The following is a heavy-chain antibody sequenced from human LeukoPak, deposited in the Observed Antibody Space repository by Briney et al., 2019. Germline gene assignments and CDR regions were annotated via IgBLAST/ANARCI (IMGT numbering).Heavy chain of an antibody. Sequence: GGSLRLSCAASGFTFSSYAMSWVRQAPGKGLEWVSAISGSGGSTYYADSVKGRFTISRDNSKNTLYLQMNSLRAEDTAVYYCAKEEGSYDFWTGYSPDYFDYWGQGTLVTVSS. D-gene: IGHD3-3*01. V-gene: IGHV3-23*01. CDR3: AKEEGSYDFWTGYSPDYFDY. CDR2: ISGSGGST. J-gene: IGHJ4*02. CDR1: GFTFSSYA.